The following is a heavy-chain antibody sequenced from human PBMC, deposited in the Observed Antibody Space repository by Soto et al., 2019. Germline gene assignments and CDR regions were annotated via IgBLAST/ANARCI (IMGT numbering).Heavy chain of an antibody. CDR3: ARGHYFGSGSTD. Sequence: PSETLSLTCAVSGDSLSGGGFSWNWIRQSPGKGLEWIGYIYPSGTSYYNPSLKSRVTISVDKSQNQFSLRLSPMTAADTAVYYCARGHYFGSGSTDWGHGTLVTVSS. V-gene: IGHV4-30-2*06. D-gene: IGHD3-10*01. CDR1: GDSLSGGGFS. J-gene: IGHJ4*01. CDR2: IYPSGTS.